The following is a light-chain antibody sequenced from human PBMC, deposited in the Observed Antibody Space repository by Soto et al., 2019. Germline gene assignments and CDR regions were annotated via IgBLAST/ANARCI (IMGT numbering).Light chain of an antibody. CDR2: GAS. CDR1: QSVSSN. CDR3: QQRSSWPLT. Sequence: EMVMTQSPATLSVSPGERATLSCRASQSVSSNLAWYREKPGQAPRLLIYGASARATGIPARFSGGRSGKEFTLTIRSLEPEDFAVYYCQQRSSWPLTLGGGTKVDIK. V-gene: IGKV3-15*01. J-gene: IGKJ4*01.